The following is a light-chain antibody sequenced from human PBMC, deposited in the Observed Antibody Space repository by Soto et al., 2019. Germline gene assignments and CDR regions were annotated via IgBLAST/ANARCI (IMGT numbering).Light chain of an antibody. CDR3: LHDYNYPRT. Sequence: AIQMTQSPSSLSASVGDRVTITCRASQDISNDLGWYQQKPGKAPKLLIYAPSTLHSGVPSRFSGSGSGTDFTLTISSLQPEDFATYYCLHDYNYPRTFGQGTKVEIK. CDR1: QDISND. CDR2: APS. V-gene: IGKV1-6*01. J-gene: IGKJ1*01.